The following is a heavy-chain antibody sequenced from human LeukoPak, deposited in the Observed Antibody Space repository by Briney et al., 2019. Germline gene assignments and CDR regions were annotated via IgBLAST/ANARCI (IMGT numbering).Heavy chain of an antibody. CDR3: ARILGATTGYYDSSGYSTPDY. Sequence: ASVKVSCKASGYTFTSYYMHWVRQAPGQGLEWMGIINPSGGSTSYAQKFQGRVTMTRDTSTSTVYMELSSLRSEDTAVYYCARILGATTGYYDSSGYSTPDYWGQGTLVTVSS. V-gene: IGHV1-46*01. CDR1: GYTFTSYY. J-gene: IGHJ4*02. CDR2: INPSGGST. D-gene: IGHD3-22*01.